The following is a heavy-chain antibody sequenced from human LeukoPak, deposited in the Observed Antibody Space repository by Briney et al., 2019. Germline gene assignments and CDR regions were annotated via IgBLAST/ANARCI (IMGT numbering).Heavy chain of an antibody. CDR1: GVSINGND. D-gene: IGHD3-3*01. CDR2: VSDTGDT. J-gene: IGHJ5*02. Sequence: SETLSLTCTVSGVSINGNDWTWIRQLPGKGLEWIGFVSDTGDTNYNPSLKSRLTLSVDTSKSQLSLSLSSVSAADTALYYCARVFRGVVTSNWFDPWGQGTLVTVSS. V-gene: IGHV4-59*01. CDR3: ARVFRGVVTSNWFDP.